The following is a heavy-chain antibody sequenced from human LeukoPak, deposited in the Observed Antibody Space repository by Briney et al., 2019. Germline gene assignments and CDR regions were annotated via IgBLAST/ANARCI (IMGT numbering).Heavy chain of an antibody. D-gene: IGHD3-10*01. CDR2: IYDNGST. CDR1: GGSIRSRSYY. V-gene: IGHV4-39*02. J-gene: IGHJ4*02. CDR3: ARPVDPTVRGVPSSFIFDH. Sequence: SETLSLTCTVSGGSIRSRSYYWGWIRQPPGKGLEWIGSIYDNGSTYYNPSLKSRVTMSVDTSKNHFSLRLSSVTAADTAVYYCARPVDPTVRGVPSSFIFDHWGQGTLVIVSS.